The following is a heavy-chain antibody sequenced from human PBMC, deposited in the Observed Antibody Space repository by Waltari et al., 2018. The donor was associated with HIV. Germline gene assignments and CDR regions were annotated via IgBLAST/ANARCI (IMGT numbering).Heavy chain of an antibody. V-gene: IGHV1-69*01. CDR3: ARRGYSGYDLSWYFDL. D-gene: IGHD5-12*01. CDR2: IIPIFGTA. CDR1: GGTFSSYA. J-gene: IGHJ2*01. Sequence: QVQLVQSGAEVKKPGSSVKVSCKASGGTFSSYALSWVRQAPGQGLEWMGGIIPIFGTANYAQKFQGRVTIIADESTSTAYMKLSSLTSEDTAVYYCARRGYSGYDLSWYFDLWGRGTLVTVSS.